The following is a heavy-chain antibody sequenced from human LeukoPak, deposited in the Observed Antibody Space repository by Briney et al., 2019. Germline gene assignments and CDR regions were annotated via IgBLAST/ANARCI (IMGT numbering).Heavy chain of an antibody. CDR2: ISAYNGNT. D-gene: IGHD5-12*01. CDR1: GYTFTSYG. Sequence: ASVKVPCKASGYTFTSYGISWVRQAPGQGLEWMGWISAYNGNTNYAQKLQGRVTMTTDTSTSTAYMELRSLRSDDTAVYYCAREKWLRRPFDYWGQGTLVTVSS. V-gene: IGHV1-18*01. J-gene: IGHJ4*02. CDR3: AREKWLRRPFDY.